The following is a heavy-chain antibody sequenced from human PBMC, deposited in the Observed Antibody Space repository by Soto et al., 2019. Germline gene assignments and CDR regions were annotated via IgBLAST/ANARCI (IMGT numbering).Heavy chain of an antibody. CDR1: GGSFSGYY. D-gene: IGHD5-12*01. CDR2: INHSGST. Sequence: PSETLSLTCAVYGGSFSGYYWSWIRQPPGKGLEWIGEINHSGSTNYNPSLKSRVAISVDTSKNQFSLKLSSVTAADTAVYYCARGGRLRFYNWFDPWGQGILVTVSS. V-gene: IGHV4-34*01. CDR3: ARGGRLRFYNWFDP. J-gene: IGHJ5*02.